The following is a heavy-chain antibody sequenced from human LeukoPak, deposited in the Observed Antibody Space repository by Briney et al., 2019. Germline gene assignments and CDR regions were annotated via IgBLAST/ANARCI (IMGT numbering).Heavy chain of an antibody. J-gene: IGHJ4*02. Sequence: GGSLRLSCAASGFTFDDYAMHWVRQAPGKGLEWVSGISWNSGSIGYADSVKGRFTISRDNAMNSLYLQMNSLGAEDTALYYCAKDRRTDYGFDYWGQGTLVTVSS. CDR3: AKDRRTDYGFDY. CDR1: GFTFDDYA. V-gene: IGHV3-9*01. D-gene: IGHD4/OR15-4a*01. CDR2: ISWNSGSI.